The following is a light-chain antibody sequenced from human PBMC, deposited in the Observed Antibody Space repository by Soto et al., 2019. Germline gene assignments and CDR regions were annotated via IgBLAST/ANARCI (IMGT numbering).Light chain of an antibody. CDR2: SNN. V-gene: IGLV1-44*01. CDR1: TSSIGRNY. J-gene: IGLJ2*01. CDR3: AAWDDSLNGVI. Sequence: QSVLTQPPSASGTPGQRVTISCSGGTSSIGRNYVYWYQQLPGTAPKLVIYSNNERPSGVPDRFSGSKSGTSASLAISGLQSGDEADYYCAAWDDSLNGVIFGGGTKVTVL.